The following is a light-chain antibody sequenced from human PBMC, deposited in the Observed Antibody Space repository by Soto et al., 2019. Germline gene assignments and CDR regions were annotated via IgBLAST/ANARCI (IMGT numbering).Light chain of an antibody. CDR2: DDD. CDR3: GTWDRCLSAQV. V-gene: IGLV1-51*01. CDR1: SSNIGSNY. J-gene: IGLJ2*01. Sequence: QSVLTQPPSVSAAPGQNVTISCSGSSSNIGSNYLSWYEQFPGKAPKLLLHDDDKRPSGIPERFSGSKSGTSATLAIAGPQTGDEADYSFGTWDRCLSAQVFGGGTKVTVL.